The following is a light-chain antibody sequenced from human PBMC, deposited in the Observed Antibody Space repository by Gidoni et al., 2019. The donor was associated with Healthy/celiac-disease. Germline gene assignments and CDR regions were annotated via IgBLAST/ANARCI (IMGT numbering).Light chain of an antibody. CDR2: GAS. CDR1: QSVSSSY. CDR3: QQYGSSLPYT. Sequence: EIVLTQSPGTLSLSPGERASQSVSSSYLAWYQQKPGQAPRLLIYGASSRATGIPDRFSGSGSGTDFTLTISRLEPEDFAVYYCQQYGSSLPYTFXQXTKLEIK. V-gene: IGKV3-20*01. J-gene: IGKJ2*01.